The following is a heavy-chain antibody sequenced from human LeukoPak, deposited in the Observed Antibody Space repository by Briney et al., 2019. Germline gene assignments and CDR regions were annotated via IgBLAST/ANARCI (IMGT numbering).Heavy chain of an antibody. V-gene: IGHV3-23*01. Sequence: PGGSLRLSCAASGFTFSSYAMSGVRQAPGKGLEWVSAISGSGGSTYYADSVKGRFTISRDNSKNTLYLQMNSLRAEDTAVYYCVKVRGIVGATTVLFDYWGQGTLVTVSS. CDR2: ISGSGGST. CDR1: GFTFSSYA. CDR3: VKVRGIVGATTVLFDY. J-gene: IGHJ4*02. D-gene: IGHD1-26*01.